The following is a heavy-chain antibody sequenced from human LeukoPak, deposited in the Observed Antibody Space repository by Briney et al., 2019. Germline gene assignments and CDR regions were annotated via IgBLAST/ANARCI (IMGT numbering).Heavy chain of an antibody. V-gene: IGHV3-30*03. CDR1: GFIFSSYG. CDR2: ISYDGRNQ. D-gene: IGHD4-17*01. Sequence: GGSLRLSCEASGFIFSSYGFHWVRQAPGKGLEWVTLISYDGRNQYYGQSVKGRFTISRDNSKNMLYLQMNSLRAEDTAVYYCARDEGDHGYYFDYWGQGTLVTVSS. CDR3: ARDEGDHGYYFDY. J-gene: IGHJ4*02.